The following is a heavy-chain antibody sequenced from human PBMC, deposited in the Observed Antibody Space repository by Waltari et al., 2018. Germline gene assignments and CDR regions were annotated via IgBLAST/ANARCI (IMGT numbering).Heavy chain of an antibody. CDR2: ISGSGGST. J-gene: IGHJ4*02. V-gene: IGHV3-23*01. Sequence: EVQLLESGGGLVQPGGSLRLSCAASGFTFSSYAMSWVRQAPGKGLEWVSAISGSGGSTYYADSVKGRFTISRDNSKNTLYLQMNSLRAEDTAVYYCAKSDLITIFGVPISFDYWGQGTLVTVSS. D-gene: IGHD3-3*01. CDR1: GFTFSSYA. CDR3: AKSDLITIFGVPISFDY.